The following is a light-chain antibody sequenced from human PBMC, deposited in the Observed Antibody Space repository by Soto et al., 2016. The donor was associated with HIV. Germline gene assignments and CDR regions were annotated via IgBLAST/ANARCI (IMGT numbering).Light chain of an antibody. V-gene: IGKV1-39*01. J-gene: IGKJ1*01. Sequence: DIQMTQSPSSLSASVGATVTITCRASLTIRSYLNWYQQKPGKAPKVLIHAASSVESGVPSRFSGSGSGTDFTLTITDLQPEDSATYYCQQSYSLPRTFGQGTKVEIK. CDR1: LTIRSY. CDR3: QQSYSLPRT. CDR2: AAS.